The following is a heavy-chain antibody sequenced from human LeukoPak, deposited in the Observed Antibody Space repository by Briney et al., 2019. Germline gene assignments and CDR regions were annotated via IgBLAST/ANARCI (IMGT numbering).Heavy chain of an antibody. J-gene: IGHJ4*02. CDR1: GFTFSGYW. D-gene: IGHD6-13*01. CDR2: INSDGSST. CDR3: ARTTYSSSWLEFDY. V-gene: IGHV3-74*01. Sequence: GGSLGLSCAASGFTFSGYWMHWVRQAPGKGLVWVSRINSDGSSTSYADSVKGRFTISRDNAKNTLYLEMNSLRAEDTAVYYCARTTYSSSWLEFDYWGQGTLVTVSS.